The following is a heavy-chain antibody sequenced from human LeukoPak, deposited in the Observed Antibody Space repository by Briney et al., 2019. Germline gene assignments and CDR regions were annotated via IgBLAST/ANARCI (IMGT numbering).Heavy chain of an antibody. V-gene: IGHV4-39*07. J-gene: IGHJ5*02. D-gene: IGHD3-10*01. CDR3: ARTIYITAPCWFDP. CDR1: GGSISSSSYY. CDR2: IYYSGST. Sequence: SETLSLTCTVSGGSISSSSYYWGWIRQPPGKGLEWIGSIYYSGSTYYNPSLKSRVTISVDTSKNQFSLKLGSVTAADTAVYYCARTIYITAPCWFDPWGQGTLVTVSS.